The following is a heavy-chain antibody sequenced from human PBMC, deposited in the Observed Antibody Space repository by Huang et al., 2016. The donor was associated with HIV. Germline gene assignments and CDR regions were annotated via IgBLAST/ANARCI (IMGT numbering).Heavy chain of an antibody. Sequence: EVHLVQSGAEVKEPGESLKISCQASGSNFDRYLIGWVRQMPGKGLEWMGVIDPVDYETRYDPSFQGQVTISADQSINTAYLQWSSLKASDTAIYFCARQGLWLPPTDPFDYWGQGTPVTVSA. CDR3: ARQGLWLPPTDPFDY. CDR2: IDPVDYET. J-gene: IGHJ4*02. D-gene: IGHD3-10*01. V-gene: IGHV5-51*01. CDR1: GSNFDRYL.